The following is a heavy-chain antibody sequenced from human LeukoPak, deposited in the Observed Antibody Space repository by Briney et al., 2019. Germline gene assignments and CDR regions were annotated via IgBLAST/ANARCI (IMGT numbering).Heavy chain of an antibody. V-gene: IGHV3-9*01. J-gene: IGHJ4*02. CDR2: ISWNSGSI. D-gene: IGHD4-17*01. Sequence: GGSLRLSCAASGFTFDDYAMHWVRQAPGKGLEGVSGISWNSGSIGYADSVKGRFTISRDNAKNSLYLQMNSLRAEDTALYYCAKDAVTTGEFDYWGQGTLVTVSS. CDR3: AKDAVTTGEFDY. CDR1: GFTFDDYA.